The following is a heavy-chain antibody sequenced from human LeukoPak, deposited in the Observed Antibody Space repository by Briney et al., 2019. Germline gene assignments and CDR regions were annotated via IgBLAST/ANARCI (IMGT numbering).Heavy chain of an antibody. Sequence: GASVKVSCKAPGYTFITYYMQWLRQAPGQGLEWMGVIDPGSHRTSYAQKFQGRVTMTRDTSTSTVYMELSSLRSEDTAVYYCARERSNTQAMAMGASWLDPWGQGILVTVSS. CDR3: ARERSNTQAMAMGASWLDP. CDR2: IDPGSHRT. J-gene: IGHJ5*02. V-gene: IGHV1-46*01. CDR1: GYTFITYY. D-gene: IGHD5-18*01.